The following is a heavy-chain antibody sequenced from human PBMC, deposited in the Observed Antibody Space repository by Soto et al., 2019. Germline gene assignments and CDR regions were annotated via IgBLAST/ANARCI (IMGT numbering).Heavy chain of an antibody. CDR2: IYHSGST. CDR3: ARFWGNYENFFDC. V-gene: IGHV4-30-2*01. J-gene: IGHJ4*02. Sequence: TLSLTCAVSGGSISSGGYSWSWIRQPPGKGLEWIGYIYHSGSTYYNPSLKSRVTISVDRSKNQFSLNLSSVAAADTAVYYCARFWGNYENFFDCWGQGTLVTVSS. CDR1: GGSISSGGYS. D-gene: IGHD3-16*01.